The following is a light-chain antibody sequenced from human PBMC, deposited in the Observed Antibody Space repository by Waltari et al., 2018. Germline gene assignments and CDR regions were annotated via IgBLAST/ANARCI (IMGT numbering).Light chain of an antibody. Sequence: IVFTHSPDSLSVSPVERVTLPDRAIQPAHSSYLAWFQHKPGQSPRLLIFYTSTRATGIPGRFSGSGSGTDFTFTISRLEPEDFAVYVCQHYDDSFMYTFGQGTKVEMK. CDR3: QHYDDSFMYT. J-gene: IGKJ2*01. CDR2: YTS. CDR1: QPAHSSY. V-gene: IGKV3-20*01.